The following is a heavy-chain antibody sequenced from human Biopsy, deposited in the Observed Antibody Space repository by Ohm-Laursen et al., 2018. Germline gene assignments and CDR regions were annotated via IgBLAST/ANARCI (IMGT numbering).Heavy chain of an antibody. V-gene: IGHV3-30*18. Sequence: SLRLSCAASGFTFSNYAIHWVRQAPGRGLEWVALISSDGSSQYYADSVKGRFTISRDSSKNTLYLQMTSLGADDTAIYYCAKFTGYTFPWDAFDMWGQGTMVTVSS. J-gene: IGHJ3*02. D-gene: IGHD1-1*01. CDR3: AKFTGYTFPWDAFDM. CDR1: GFTFSNYA. CDR2: ISSDGSSQ.